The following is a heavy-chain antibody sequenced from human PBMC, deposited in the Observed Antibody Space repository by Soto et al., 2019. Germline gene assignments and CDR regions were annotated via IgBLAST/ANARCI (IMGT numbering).Heavy chain of an antibody. D-gene: IGHD4-4*01. CDR1: GFTFSSYG. Sequence: QVQLVESGGGVVQPGRSLRLSCAASGFTFSSYGMHWVRQAPGKGLEWVAVIWYDGSNKYYADSVTGRFTISRDNSKNTLYLQMNSLRAEDTAVYYCARANMGNSGQGQFDYWGQGTLVTVSS. CDR2: IWYDGSNK. V-gene: IGHV3-33*01. CDR3: ARANMGNSGQGQFDY. J-gene: IGHJ4*02.